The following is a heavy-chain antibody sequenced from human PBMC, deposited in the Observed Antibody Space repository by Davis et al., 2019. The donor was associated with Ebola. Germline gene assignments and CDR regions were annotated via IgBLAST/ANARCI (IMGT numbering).Heavy chain of an antibody. J-gene: IGHJ5*02. CDR2: IWYDGSNN. Sequence: GESLKISCAASGFIFSGHGMHWVRQVPGKGLEWVAVIWYDGSNNYYGDSVKGRFTISRDNSKNTLYLQMNSLRAEDTAVYYCARDPTITMIRSGGFDPWGQGTLVTVSS. CDR3: ARDPTITMIRSGGFDP. V-gene: IGHV3-33*01. CDR1: GFIFSGHG. D-gene: IGHD3-22*01.